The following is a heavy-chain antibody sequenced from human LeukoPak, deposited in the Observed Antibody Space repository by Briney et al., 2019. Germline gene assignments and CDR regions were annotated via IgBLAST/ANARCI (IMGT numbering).Heavy chain of an antibody. Sequence: GGALRLSCAASGFTFSSYAMHWVRQAPGKGLEGVAVISYDGSNKYYADSVKGRFTISRDNSKNTLYLQMNSLRPEDTAVYYCAKADTRGWYNFDYWGQGTLVTVSS. CDR3: AKADTRGWYNFDY. D-gene: IGHD6-19*01. CDR1: GFTFSSYA. CDR2: ISYDGSNK. J-gene: IGHJ4*02. V-gene: IGHV3-30*18.